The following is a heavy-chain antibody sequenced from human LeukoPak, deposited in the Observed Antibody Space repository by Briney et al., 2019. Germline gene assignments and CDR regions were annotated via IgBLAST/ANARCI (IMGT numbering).Heavy chain of an antibody. V-gene: IGHV3-33*01. J-gene: IGHJ5*02. CDR1: GFTFSSYG. CDR3: ARAGNYYDSSGSNNWFDP. Sequence: PGGSLRLSCAASGFTFSSYGMHWVRQAPGEGLEWVAVIWYDGSNKYYADSVKGRFTISRDNSKNTLYLQMNSLRAEDTAVYYCARAGNYYDSSGSNNWFDPWGQGTLVTVSS. CDR2: IWYDGSNK. D-gene: IGHD3-22*01.